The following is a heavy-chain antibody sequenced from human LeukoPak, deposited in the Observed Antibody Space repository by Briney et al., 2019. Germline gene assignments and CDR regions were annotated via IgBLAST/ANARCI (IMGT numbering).Heavy chain of an antibody. V-gene: IGHV3-11*06. CDR2: ISSSSSYT. Sequence: GRSLRLSCAASGFTFSDYYMSWIRQAPGKGLEWVSYISSSSSYTNYADSVKGRFTISRDNAKNSLYLQMNSLRAEDTAVYYCVRDHGYGGYEGNYWGQGTPVTVSS. J-gene: IGHJ4*02. D-gene: IGHD5-12*01. CDR3: VRDHGYGGYEGNY. CDR1: GFTFSDYY.